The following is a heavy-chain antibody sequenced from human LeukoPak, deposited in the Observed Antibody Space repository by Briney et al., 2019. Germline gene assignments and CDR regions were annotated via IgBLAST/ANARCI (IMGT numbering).Heavy chain of an antibody. CDR1: GGSISSGSYY. CDR3: ARAPDSPPTLVPAALREILYYYYYYMDV. D-gene: IGHD2-2*01. CDR2: IYTSGST. J-gene: IGHJ6*03. Sequence: SQTLSLTCTVSGGSISSGSYYCSWIRQPAGKVRECIGRIYTSGSTYYNPSLKSRVTISVAKSQNQFSLKLSSVTAADTAVYYCARAPDSPPTLVPAALREILYYYYYYMDVWGKGTTVTVSS. V-gene: IGHV4-61*02.